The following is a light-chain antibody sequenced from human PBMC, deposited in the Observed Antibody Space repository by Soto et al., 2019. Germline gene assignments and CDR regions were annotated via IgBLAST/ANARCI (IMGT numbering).Light chain of an antibody. CDR3: QQSYVTPPIT. Sequence: IPLTQSPSSLSASLGDRVTITCRASQSISRYLNWYQHRPGQAPKLLINAASNLRSGVPSRFSGSGSGTDFTLTITSLQPEDFAFYYCQQSYVTPPITFGQGTRLEIK. CDR1: QSISRY. CDR2: AAS. V-gene: IGKV1-39*01. J-gene: IGKJ5*01.